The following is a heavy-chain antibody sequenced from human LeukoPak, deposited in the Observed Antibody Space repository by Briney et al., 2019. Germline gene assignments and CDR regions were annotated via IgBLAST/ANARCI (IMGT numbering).Heavy chain of an antibody. CDR2: INHSGST. J-gene: IGHJ4*02. Sequence: SETLSLTCAVYGGSISDYYWNWIRQPPGKGLEWIGEINHSGSTNYNPSLKSRVTISVDTSKNEFSLRLSSVTASDTAVYYCARKRSPYFDYRGQGTLVTVSA. V-gene: IGHV4-34*01. CDR1: GGSISDYY. CDR3: ARKRSPYFDY.